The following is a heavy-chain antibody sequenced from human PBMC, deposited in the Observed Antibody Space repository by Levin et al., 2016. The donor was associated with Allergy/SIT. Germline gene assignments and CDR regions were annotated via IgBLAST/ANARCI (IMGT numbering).Heavy chain of an antibody. CDR1: GDSISSYY. V-gene: IGHV4-59*01. CDR2: ISDSGST. J-gene: IGHJ3*02. Sequence: SETLSLTCTVSGDSISSYYWSWIRQPPGKGLEWIGYISDSGSTNYNPSLNSRVTISVDTSKGQFSLKLNSVTAADTAVYFCSRAGYRSEPLGAFHIWGRGTVVTVSS. CDR3: SRAGYRSEPLGAFHI. D-gene: IGHD6-25*01.